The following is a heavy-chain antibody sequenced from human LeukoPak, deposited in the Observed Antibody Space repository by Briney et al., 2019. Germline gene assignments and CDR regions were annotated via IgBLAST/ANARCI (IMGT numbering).Heavy chain of an antibody. CDR2: ISSGGSTI. CDR1: GFTFSDFY. V-gene: IGHV3-11*01. J-gene: IGHJ4*02. D-gene: IGHD3-22*01. Sequence: GGSLRLSCAASGFTFSDFYMSWIRQAPGKGLEWVAFISSGGSTIYYADSVKGRFTISRDNAKNSLYLQMNSLRAEDTAVYYCAKMPTVGYDSSGYLDYWGQGTLVTVSS. CDR3: AKMPTVGYDSSGYLDY.